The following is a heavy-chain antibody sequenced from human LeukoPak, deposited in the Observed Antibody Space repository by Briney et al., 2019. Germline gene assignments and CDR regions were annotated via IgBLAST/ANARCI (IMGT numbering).Heavy chain of an antibody. CDR1: GFTFSSYD. V-gene: IGHV3-30*03. CDR3: ARSRNGYPFDD. J-gene: IGHJ4*02. Sequence: GGSLRLSCAASGFTFSSYDMHWVRQAPGKGLEWVARISDDGTNKYYVDSVKGRVTISRDNSKNTLFLQMNSLRDEDTAVFYCARSRNGYPFDDWGQGTLVTVSS. CDR2: ISDDGTNK. D-gene: IGHD5-24*01.